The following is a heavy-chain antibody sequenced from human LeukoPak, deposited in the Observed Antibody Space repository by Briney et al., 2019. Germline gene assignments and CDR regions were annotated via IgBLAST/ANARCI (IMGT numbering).Heavy chain of an antibody. CDR3: ARDPTIAVAGDDAFDI. D-gene: IGHD6-19*01. Sequence: SVKVSCKASGGTFSSYAISWVRQAPGQGLEWMGGIIPIFGTANYAQKFQGRVTITADESTSTAYMELSSLRSEDTAVYYCARDPTIAVAGDDAFDIWGQGTMVTVSS. CDR1: GGTFSSYA. V-gene: IGHV1-69*13. CDR2: IIPIFGTA. J-gene: IGHJ3*02.